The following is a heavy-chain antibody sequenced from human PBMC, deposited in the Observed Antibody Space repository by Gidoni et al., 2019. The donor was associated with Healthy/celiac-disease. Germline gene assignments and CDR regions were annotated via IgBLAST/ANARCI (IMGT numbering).Heavy chain of an antibody. D-gene: IGHD5-12*01. Sequence: VQLVESRGGVVQPGRSMRLSCAASGFNFSSYGMHWGRQAPGKGLEGVAVIWYDGSNKYYADSVKGRFTISRDNSKNTLYLQMNSLRAEDTAVYYCAREVSGYDSDYWGQGTLVTVSS. CDR1: GFNFSSYG. V-gene: IGHV3-33*01. J-gene: IGHJ4*02. CDR3: AREVSGYDSDY. CDR2: IWYDGSNK.